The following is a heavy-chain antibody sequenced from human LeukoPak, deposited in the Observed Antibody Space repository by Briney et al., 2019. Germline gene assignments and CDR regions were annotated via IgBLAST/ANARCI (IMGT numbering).Heavy chain of an antibody. D-gene: IGHD3-10*01. CDR2: INPSGGST. V-gene: IGHV1-46*01. CDR3: APSLLYYGSGSYFDY. Sequence: ASVKVSCKASGYTFTSYYMHWVRQAPGQGLEWMGIINPSGGSTSYAQKFQGRVTMTRDTSTSTVYMELSSLRSEDTAVYYCAPSLLYYGSGSYFDYWGQGTLVTVSS. CDR1: GYTFTSYY. J-gene: IGHJ4*02.